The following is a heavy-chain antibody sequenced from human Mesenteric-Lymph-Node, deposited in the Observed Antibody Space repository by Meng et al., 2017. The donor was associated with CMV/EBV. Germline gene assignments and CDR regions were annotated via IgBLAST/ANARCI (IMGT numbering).Heavy chain of an antibody. CDR1: GYTFTGYY. D-gene: IGHD3-22*01. Sequence: ASVKVSCKASGYTFTGYYMHWVRQAPGQGLEWMGWINPNSGGTNYAQKFQGRVTMTRDTSINTAYMELSRLRSDDTAVYYCARAGSYDTSGYSFDSWGQGTLVTVSS. J-gene: IGHJ4*02. CDR2: INPNSGGT. CDR3: ARAGSYDTSGYSFDS. V-gene: IGHV1-2*02.